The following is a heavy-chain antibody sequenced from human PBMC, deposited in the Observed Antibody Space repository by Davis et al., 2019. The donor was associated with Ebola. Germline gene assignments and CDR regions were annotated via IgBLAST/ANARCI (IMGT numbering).Heavy chain of an antibody. CDR1: GFTFSSYD. CDR2: ISGSGGST. D-gene: IGHD4/OR15-4a*01. V-gene: IGHV3-23*01. CDR3: AKETHYGGDY. J-gene: IGHJ4*02. Sequence: PGGSLRLSCAASGFTFSSYDMSWVRQAPGKGLEWVSGISGSGGSTSYADSVKGRFTISRDNSKNTLVLQMNSLRAEDTAVYYCAKETHYGGDYWGQGTLVTVSS.